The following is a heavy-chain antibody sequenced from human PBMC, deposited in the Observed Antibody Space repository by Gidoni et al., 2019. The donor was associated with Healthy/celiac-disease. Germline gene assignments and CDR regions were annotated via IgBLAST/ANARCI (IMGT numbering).Heavy chain of an antibody. Sequence: QVQLQESGPGLVKPSQTLSLPCTISGGSISSGGYYWSLFRQHPGKGLEWIGYIYYSGSTYYNPSLKSRVTISVDTSKNQFSLKLSSVTAADTAVYYCARVVGFRRSRAFDPWGQGTLVTVSS. CDR3: ARVVGFRRSRAFDP. CDR2: IYYSGST. CDR1: GGSISSGGYY. V-gene: IGHV4-31*03. J-gene: IGHJ5*02. D-gene: IGHD2-15*01.